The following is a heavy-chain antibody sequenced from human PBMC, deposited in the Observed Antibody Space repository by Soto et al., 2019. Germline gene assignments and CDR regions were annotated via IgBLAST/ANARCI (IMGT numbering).Heavy chain of an antibody. CDR2: IWYDGSNK. CDR3: ERDDQKAADLDY. CDR1: GFTFSSYG. Sequence: QVQLVESGGGVVQPGRSLRLSCAASGFTFSSYGMHWVRQAPGKGLEWVAVIWYDGSNKYYADSVKGRFTISRDNSKNTLYLQMNSLRAEDTAVYYCERDDQKAADLDYWGQGTLVTVSS. V-gene: IGHV3-33*01. D-gene: IGHD6-13*01. J-gene: IGHJ4*02.